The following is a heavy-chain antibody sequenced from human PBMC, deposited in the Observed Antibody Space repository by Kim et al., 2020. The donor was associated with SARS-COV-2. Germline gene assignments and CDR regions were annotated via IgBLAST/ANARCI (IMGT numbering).Heavy chain of an antibody. CDR3: ARDGIAVRGDLLFFDY. CDR2: ISSSSSYI. V-gene: IGHV3-21*01. Sequence: GGSLRLSCAASGFTFSSYSMNWVRQAPGKGLEWVSSISSSSSYIYYADSVKGRFTISRDNAKNTLYLQMNSLRAEDTAVYYCARDGIAVRGDLLFFDYWGQGTLVTVSS. J-gene: IGHJ4*02. CDR1: GFTFSSYS. D-gene: IGHD6-13*01.